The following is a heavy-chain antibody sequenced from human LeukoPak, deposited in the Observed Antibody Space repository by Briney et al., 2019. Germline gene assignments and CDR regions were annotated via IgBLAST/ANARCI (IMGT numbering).Heavy chain of an antibody. J-gene: IGHJ4*02. CDR2: IIPILGIA. CDR3: ARGGYSGYDQYY. V-gene: IGHV1-69*04. D-gene: IGHD5-12*01. Sequence: GSSVKVSCKASGGTFSSYAISWVRQAPGQGLEWMGRIIPILGIANYAQKFQGRVTITADKSTSTAYMELSSLRSEDTAVYYCARGGYSGYDQYYWGQGTLVTVSS. CDR1: GGTFSSYA.